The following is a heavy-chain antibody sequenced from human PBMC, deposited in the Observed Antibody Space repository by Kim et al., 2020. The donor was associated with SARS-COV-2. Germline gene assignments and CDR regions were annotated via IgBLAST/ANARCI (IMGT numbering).Heavy chain of an antibody. Sequence: GGSLRLSCAASRVTLSDYGISWVRQAPGKGLEWVAIISSDGRGKYYVDSVKGRFTISRDNYKNTLSLQMNSLTPDDTAVYYCATGLRDSGGYQCRMDSWGQGTTVTVST. D-gene: IGHD6-25*01. J-gene: IGHJ5*01. V-gene: IGHV3-30*03. CDR2: ISSDGRGK. CDR3: ATGLRDSGGYQCRMDS. CDR1: RVTLSDYG.